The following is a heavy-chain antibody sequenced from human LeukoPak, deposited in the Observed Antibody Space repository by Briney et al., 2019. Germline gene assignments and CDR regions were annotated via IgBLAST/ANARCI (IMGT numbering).Heavy chain of an antibody. CDR1: GGSISTYY. V-gene: IGHV4-4*07. J-gene: IGHJ3*02. CDR3: ARLPGGDSSSVVAFEI. D-gene: IGHD2-21*02. CDR2: IYTSGST. Sequence: SETLSLTCAVSGGSISTYYWSWIRQPAGKGLEWIGRIYTSGSTNYNPSLKSRVTMSVDTSKNQFSLNLRSVTAADTAVYYCARLPGGDSSSVVAFEIWGQGTMVTVSS.